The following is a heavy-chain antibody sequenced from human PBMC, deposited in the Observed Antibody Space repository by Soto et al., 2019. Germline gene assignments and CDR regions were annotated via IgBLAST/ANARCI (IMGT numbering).Heavy chain of an antibody. V-gene: IGHV4-34*01. CDR2: INHSEST. D-gene: IGHD2-2*01. Sequence: PSETLSLTCAVYGGSFSGYYWSWIRQPPGKGLEWIGEINHSESTNYNPSIKSRVTISVDTSKNQFSLKLSSVTAADTAVYYCARDTDIVVVPAAMGFDYWGQGTLVTVSS. CDR1: GGSFSGYY. J-gene: IGHJ4*02. CDR3: ARDTDIVVVPAAMGFDY.